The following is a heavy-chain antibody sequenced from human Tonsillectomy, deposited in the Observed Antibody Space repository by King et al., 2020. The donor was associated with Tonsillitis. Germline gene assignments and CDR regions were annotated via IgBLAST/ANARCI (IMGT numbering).Heavy chain of an antibody. CDR1: GFTFSSYA. CDR2: ISYDGSNK. CDR3: AGEQWLVPSPFDY. J-gene: IGHJ4*02. V-gene: IGHV3-30*01. Sequence: QLVQSGGGVVQPGRSLRLSCAASGFTFSSYAMHWVLQAPGQGLEWVAVISYDGSNKYYADSVKGRFTISRDNSKNTLYLQMNSLRTEDTAVYFCAGEQWLVPSPFDYWGQGTLVTVSS. D-gene: IGHD6-19*01.